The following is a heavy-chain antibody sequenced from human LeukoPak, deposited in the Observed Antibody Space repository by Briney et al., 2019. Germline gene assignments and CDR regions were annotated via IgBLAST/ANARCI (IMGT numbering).Heavy chain of an antibody. CDR2: IPYDASNK. CDR1: GFTFSGYG. V-gene: IGHV3-30*18. D-gene: IGHD2-2*02. CDR3: AKNRVPAAITPDS. Sequence: HPGGSLRLSCAASGFTFSGYGMHWLRQAPGKGLEWVAVIPYDASNKYYTDSVKGRFTISRDNSKDTLYLQMNSLRAEDTAVYYCAKNRVPAAITPDSWGQGTLVTVSS. J-gene: IGHJ5*01.